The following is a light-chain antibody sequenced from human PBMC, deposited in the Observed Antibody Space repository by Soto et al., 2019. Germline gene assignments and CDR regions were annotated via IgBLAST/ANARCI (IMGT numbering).Light chain of an antibody. CDR1: QSISGY. V-gene: IGKV1-39*01. CDR3: QQGYTTPIT. J-gene: IGKJ5*01. Sequence: DIQMTQTTSSLSASVGDRVTMTCRASQSISGYLNWYQQKPGRAPKLLIYTASSLQSGVPSRFSGSGSGTDFTLTISSLQPEDFATYHCQQGYTTPITFGQGTRLEIK. CDR2: TAS.